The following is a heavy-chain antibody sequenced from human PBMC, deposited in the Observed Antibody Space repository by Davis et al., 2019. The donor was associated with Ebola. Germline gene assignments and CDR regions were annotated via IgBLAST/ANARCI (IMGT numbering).Heavy chain of an antibody. CDR2: INHSGST. V-gene: IGHV4-34*01. CDR1: GGSFSGYY. CDR3: ARHLAAAGFDY. J-gene: IGHJ4*02. Sequence: MPSETLSLTCAVYGGSFSGYYWSWIRQPPGKGLEWIGEINHSGSTNYNPSLKSRVTISVDTSKNQFSLKLSSVTAADTAVYYCARHLAAAGFDYWGQGTLVTVSS. D-gene: IGHD6-13*01.